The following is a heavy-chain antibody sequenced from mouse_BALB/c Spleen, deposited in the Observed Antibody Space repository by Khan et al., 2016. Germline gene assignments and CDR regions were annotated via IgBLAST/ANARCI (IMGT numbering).Heavy chain of an antibody. CDR3: GRRRQLDLYYAMDY. CDR1: GYAFTNYG. V-gene: IGHV9-1*02. Sequence: QIQLVQPGPDLKKPGDTVKISCKASGYAFTNYGMNWVKQGPGKGLEWMAGTNPSSGRSTYDDDFKGRFAFSLETSASTAYLQIISLKIEDMAIYYCGRRRQLDLYYAMDYWGQGTSVTVSS. J-gene: IGHJ4*01. D-gene: IGHD6-1*01. CDR2: TNPSSGRS.